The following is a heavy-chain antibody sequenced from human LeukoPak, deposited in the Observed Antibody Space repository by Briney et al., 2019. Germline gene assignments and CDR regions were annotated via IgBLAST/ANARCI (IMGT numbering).Heavy chain of an antibody. CDR1: GFTFSSYS. CDR2: SSSTGRYI. V-gene: IGHV3-21*04. J-gene: IGHJ4*02. Sequence: GGSLRLSCAASGFTFSSYSMNWVRQAPGKGLEWVSSSSSTGRYIYYADSVKGRFTISRDNSKNTLYLQMNSLRAEETAEYYCAKFHCGGDCYYFDYWGQGALVTVSS. D-gene: IGHD2-21*02. CDR3: AKFHCGGDCYYFDY.